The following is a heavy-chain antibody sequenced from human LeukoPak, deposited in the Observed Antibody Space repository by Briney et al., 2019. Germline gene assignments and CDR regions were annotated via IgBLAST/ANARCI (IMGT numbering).Heavy chain of an antibody. Sequence: ASVKVSCKASGGTFSSYAISWVRQAPGQGLEWMGGIIPIFGTASYAQKFQGRVTITADESTSTAYMELSSLRSEDTAVYYCASLIGIVGATGDYWGQGTLVTVSS. CDR1: GGTFSSYA. V-gene: IGHV1-69*01. CDR3: ASLIGIVGATGDY. D-gene: IGHD1-26*01. J-gene: IGHJ4*02. CDR2: IIPIFGTA.